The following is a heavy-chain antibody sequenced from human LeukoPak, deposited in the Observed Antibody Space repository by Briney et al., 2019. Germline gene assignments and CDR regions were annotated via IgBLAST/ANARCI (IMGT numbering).Heavy chain of an antibody. CDR2: IYHSGNT. Sequence: PSETLSLTCTVSGGSISSGGYYWSWIRQPPGKGLEWIGYIYHSGNTYYNPSLKSRVTISVDRSKNQFSLELSSVTAADTAVYYCARDLRTNWNFDYYYMDVWGKGTTVTVSS. V-gene: IGHV4-30-2*01. J-gene: IGHJ6*03. CDR3: ARDLRTNWNFDYYYMDV. CDR1: GGSISSGGYY. D-gene: IGHD1-7*01.